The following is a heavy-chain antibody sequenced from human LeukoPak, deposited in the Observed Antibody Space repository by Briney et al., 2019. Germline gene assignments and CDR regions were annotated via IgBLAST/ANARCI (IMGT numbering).Heavy chain of an antibody. CDR1: GFTFSSYG. Sequence: AGGSLRLSCAASGFTFSSYGMHWVRQAPGKGLEWVAVISDDGNSKYYVDSVKGRFTISRDNSKNTLYLQMDSLRAEDTAVYFCAGGLLGCSGGSCYPTDYWGQGTLVIVSS. CDR2: ISDDGNSK. CDR3: AGGLLGCSGGSCYPTDY. J-gene: IGHJ4*02. V-gene: IGHV3-30*03. D-gene: IGHD2-15*01.